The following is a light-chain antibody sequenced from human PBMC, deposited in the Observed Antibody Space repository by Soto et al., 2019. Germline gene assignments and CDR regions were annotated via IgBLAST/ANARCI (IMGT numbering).Light chain of an antibody. CDR3: SSYAGIYAV. CDR2: EVS. CDR1: SSDVGGYNY. Sequence: QSALTQPPSASGSPGQSVTISCTGTSSDVGGYNYVSWYQQHPGKAPKLMIYEVSKRPSGVPDRFSGSKSGNTASLTVSGLQAEDEADYYCSSYAGIYAVFGGGTQLTVL. V-gene: IGLV2-8*01. J-gene: IGLJ2*01.